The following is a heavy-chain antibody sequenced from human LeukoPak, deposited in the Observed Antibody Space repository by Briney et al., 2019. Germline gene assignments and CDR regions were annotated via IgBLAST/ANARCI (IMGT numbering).Heavy chain of an antibody. CDR3: AREDSSHFWDY. CDR2: ISYSGTT. D-gene: IGHD2-15*01. Sequence: SQTLSLTCTVPGDSISSGNHYWRWIRQPPGRGLEWIGYISYSGTTYYSASLKSRVTISVDTSTNQFSLKLVSVTAADTAVYYCAREDSSHFWDYWGQGTLVTVSS. J-gene: IGHJ4*02. CDR1: GDSISSGNHY. V-gene: IGHV4-30-4*01.